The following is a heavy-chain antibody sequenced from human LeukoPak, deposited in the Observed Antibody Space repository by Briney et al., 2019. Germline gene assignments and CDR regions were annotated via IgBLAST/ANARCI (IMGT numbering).Heavy chain of an antibody. J-gene: IGHJ3*02. CDR3: AKDLPELLWFGELSEDPNAFDI. CDR2: ISGSGGST. V-gene: IGHV3-23*01. D-gene: IGHD3-10*01. Sequence: GGSLRLSCAGSGFSISNYAMSWARQAPGKGLEWVSAISGSGGSTYYADSVKGRFTISRDNSKNTLYLQMNSLRAEDTAVYYCAKDLPELLWFGELSEDPNAFDIWGQGTMVTVSS. CDR1: GFSISNYA.